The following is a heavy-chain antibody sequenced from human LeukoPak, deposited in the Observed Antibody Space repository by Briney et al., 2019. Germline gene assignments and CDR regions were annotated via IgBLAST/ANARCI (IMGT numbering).Heavy chain of an antibody. CDR2: IYYSGST. CDR3: ASIPDYGDFYFDY. Sequence: SQTLSLTCTVPGGSISSGDYYWSWIRQPPGKGLEWIGYIYYSGSTYYNPSLKSRVTISVDTSKNQFSLKLSSVTAADTAVYYCASIPDYGDFYFDYWGQGTLVTVSS. CDR1: GGSISSGDYY. V-gene: IGHV4-30-4*01. D-gene: IGHD4-17*01. J-gene: IGHJ4*02.